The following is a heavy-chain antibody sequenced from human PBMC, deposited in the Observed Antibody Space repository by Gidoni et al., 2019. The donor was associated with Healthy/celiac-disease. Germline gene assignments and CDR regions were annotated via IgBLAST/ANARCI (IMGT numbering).Heavy chain of an antibody. CDR2: INHIGST. CDR1: GGSFSGYY. Sequence: QVQLQQWGAGLLKPSETLSLTCAVYGGSFSGYYWSWIRQPPGKGLEWIGEINHIGSTNYNPSLKSRVTISVDTSKNQFSLKLSSVTAADTAVYYCARGRSQSTMVRGDRGDYWGQGTLVTVSS. V-gene: IGHV4-34*01. CDR3: ARGRSQSTMVRGDRGDY. J-gene: IGHJ4*02. D-gene: IGHD3-10*01.